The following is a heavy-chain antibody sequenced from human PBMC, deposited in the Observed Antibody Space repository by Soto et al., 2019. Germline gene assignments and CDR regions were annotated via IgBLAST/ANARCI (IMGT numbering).Heavy chain of an antibody. CDR2: ISWNSGRI. D-gene: IGHD3-16*01. Sequence: PGGSLRISCAASGFTFDDYAMYWVRQVPGKGLEWVSGISWNSGRIGYADSVKGRFTISRDNAKNSLYLQMNSLRPEDTALYYCTKARPWGGDGYNSYYYNAMDVWGQGTTVTVSS. V-gene: IGHV3-9*01. J-gene: IGHJ6*02. CDR1: GFTFDDYA. CDR3: TKARPWGGDGYNSYYYNAMDV.